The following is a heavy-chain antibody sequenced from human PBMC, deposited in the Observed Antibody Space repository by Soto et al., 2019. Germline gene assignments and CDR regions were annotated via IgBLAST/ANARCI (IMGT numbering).Heavy chain of an antibody. CDR2: IIPIFGTA. CDR3: ASNSGYDYLFWFDP. Sequence: RASVKVSCKASGGAFSSYAISWVRQAPGQGLEWMGGIIPIFGTANYAQKFQGRVTITADESTSTAYMELSSLRSEDTAVYYCASNSGYDYLFWFDPWGQGTLVTVSS. CDR1: GGAFSSYA. J-gene: IGHJ5*02. V-gene: IGHV1-69*13. D-gene: IGHD5-12*01.